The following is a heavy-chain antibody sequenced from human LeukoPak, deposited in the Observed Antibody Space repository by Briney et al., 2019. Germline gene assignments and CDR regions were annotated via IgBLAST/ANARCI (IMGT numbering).Heavy chain of an antibody. D-gene: IGHD5-24*01. CDR1: GGSISSSYW. CDR2: IYHSGST. V-gene: IGHV4-4*02. Sequence: ASETLSLTCAVSGGSISSSYWWTWVRQPPGKGLEWIGEIYHSGSTNYNPSLKSRVTISVDTSKNQFSLKLSSVTAADTAVYYCARGQRRWLQLLFDYWGQGTLVTVSS. J-gene: IGHJ4*02. CDR3: ARGQRRWLQLLFDY.